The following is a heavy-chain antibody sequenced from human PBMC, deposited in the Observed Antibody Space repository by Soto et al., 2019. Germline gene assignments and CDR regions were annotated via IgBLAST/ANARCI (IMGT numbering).Heavy chain of an antibody. J-gene: IGHJ4*02. V-gene: IGHV1-3*01. CDR3: ARQAVDEGYSSGWYFDS. CDR2: INAGNANT. Sequence: ASVKVSCKASGYTFTSYAMHWVRQAPGQRLEWMGWINAGNANTKYSQKFQGRVTITRDTSASTAYTELSSVTATDTAVYYCARQAVDEGYSSGWYFDSWGQGTLVTVSS. D-gene: IGHD6-19*01. CDR1: GYTFTSYA.